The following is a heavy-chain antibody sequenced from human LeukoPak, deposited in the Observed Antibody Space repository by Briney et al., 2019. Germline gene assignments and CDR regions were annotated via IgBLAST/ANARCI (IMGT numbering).Heavy chain of an antibody. Sequence: GRSLRLSCAASGFTFSSYAMHWVRQAPGKGLEWVAVISYDGSNKYYADSVKGRFTISRDNSKNTLYLQMNSLRAEDTAVYYCAWGDLMIRGQGTLVTVSS. CDR1: GFTFSSYA. CDR3: AWGDLMI. J-gene: IGHJ4*02. D-gene: IGHD3-16*01. V-gene: IGHV3-30-3*01. CDR2: ISYDGSNK.